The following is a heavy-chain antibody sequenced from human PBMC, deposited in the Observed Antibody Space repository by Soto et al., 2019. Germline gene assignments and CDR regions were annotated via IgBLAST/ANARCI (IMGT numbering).Heavy chain of an antibody. D-gene: IGHD4-17*01. CDR3: ARDPLYDYGDXSHVFDI. CDR2: IYHTGST. V-gene: IGHV4-30-4*01. Sequence: SETLSLTCTVSGGSMSRGDYYWSWIRQPPGKGLEWIGFIYHTGSTYYSPSLKNRVAISVDTSKNQFSLKLSSVTAADTAVYFCARDPLYDYGDXSHVFDIWGQGTMVT. J-gene: IGHJ3*02. CDR1: GGSMSRGDYY.